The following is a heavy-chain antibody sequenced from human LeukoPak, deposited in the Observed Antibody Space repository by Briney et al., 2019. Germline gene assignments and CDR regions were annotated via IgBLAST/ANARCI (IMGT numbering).Heavy chain of an antibody. CDR1: GYTLTELS. J-gene: IGHJ4*02. CDR3: ATDLEPDYYGSVTRYFDY. D-gene: IGHD3-10*01. Sequence: ASVKVSCKVSGYTLTELSMHWVRQSPGKGLEWMAGLDPGDGGTIFAQKFQGRLSLTEDTSTDTAYMELSSLRSDDTAVYYCATDLEPDYYGSVTRYFDYWGQGTLVTVSS. V-gene: IGHV1-24*01. CDR2: LDPGDGGT.